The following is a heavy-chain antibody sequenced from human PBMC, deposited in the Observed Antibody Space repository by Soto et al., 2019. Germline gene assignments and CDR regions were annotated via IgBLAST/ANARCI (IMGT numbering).Heavy chain of an antibody. CDR3: AKDIAVVPAAMLDY. V-gene: IGHV3-23*01. D-gene: IGHD2-2*01. CDR2: ISGSGGST. J-gene: IGHJ4*02. CDR1: GFTFSSYA. Sequence: PVGSLRLSCAASGFTFSSYAMSWIRQAPGKGLEWVSAISGSGGSTYYADSVKGRFTISRDNSKNTLYLQMNSLRAEDTAVYYCAKDIAVVPAAMLDYWGQGTLVTVSS.